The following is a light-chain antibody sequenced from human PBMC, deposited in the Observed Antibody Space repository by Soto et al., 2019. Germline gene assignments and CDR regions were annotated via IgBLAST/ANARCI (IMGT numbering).Light chain of an antibody. CDR3: QSYDSSLSGWV. V-gene: IGLV1-40*01. CDR2: GNS. CDR1: SSNIGAGYD. Sequence: QSVLTQPPSVSGAPGQRVTISCTGSSSNIGAGYDVHWYHQLPGTAPKLLIYGNSNRPSGVPDRFSGSKSGTSASLAITGLQAEHEADYSCQSYDSSLSGWVFGGGTKVTVL. J-gene: IGLJ3*02.